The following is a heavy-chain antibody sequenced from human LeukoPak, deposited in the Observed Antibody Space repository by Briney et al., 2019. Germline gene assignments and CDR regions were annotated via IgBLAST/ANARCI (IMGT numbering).Heavy chain of an antibody. CDR1: GYTFTSYA. CDR3: ARDWNYVPSLGVVVVAANDAFDI. V-gene: IGHV7-4-1*02. D-gene: IGHD2-15*01. CDR2: INTNTGNP. J-gene: IGHJ3*02. Sequence: ASVKASCKASGYTFTSYAMNWVRQAPGQGLEWMGWINTNTGNPTYAQGFTGRFVFSLDTSVSTAYLQISSLKAEDTAVYYCARDWNYVPSLGVVVVAANDAFDIWGQGTMVTVSS.